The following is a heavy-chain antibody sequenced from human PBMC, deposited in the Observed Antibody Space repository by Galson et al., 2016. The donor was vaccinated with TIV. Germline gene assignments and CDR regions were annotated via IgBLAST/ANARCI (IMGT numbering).Heavy chain of an antibody. CDR1: GFTFSSST. CDR3: ASQRPAYSSSWYHFDD. Sequence: SLRLSCAASGFTFSSSTMNWVRQAPGKGLEWVSSISGRRSYMYYADSVKGRFTVSRDNAKNSLYLQMNGLRVEDSGVYFCASQRPAYSSSWYHFDDWGRGTPVTVSS. CDR2: ISGRRSYM. V-gene: IGHV3-21*01. D-gene: IGHD6-13*01. J-gene: IGHJ4*02.